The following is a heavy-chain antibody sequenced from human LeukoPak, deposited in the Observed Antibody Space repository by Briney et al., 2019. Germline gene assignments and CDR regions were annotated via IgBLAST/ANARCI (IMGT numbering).Heavy chain of an antibody. CDR1: GFTFSSYW. J-gene: IGHJ6*03. Sequence: GGSLRLSCAASGFTFSSYWMHWVRQAPGTGLEWVAFIRSDGSNKNYADSVKGRFTISRDNSKNTLYLQMNSLRPDDTAVYYCAKDGGYYMDVWGKGTTVTISS. CDR2: IRSDGSNK. CDR3: AKDGGYYMDV. V-gene: IGHV3-30*02. D-gene: IGHD3-16*01.